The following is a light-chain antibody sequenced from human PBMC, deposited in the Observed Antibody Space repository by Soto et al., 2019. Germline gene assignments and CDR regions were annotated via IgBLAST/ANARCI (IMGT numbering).Light chain of an antibody. V-gene: IGKV2-28*01. CDR1: QSLLHSNGYNY. Sequence: DIVVTQFPLSLPVTPGEPASISCNASQSLLHSNGYNYVDWYLQKPGQSPHLLIFMGSNRASGVPDRFSGSGSATDFALKISRVEAGDVGVYYCMQALQTPITFGQGTRLEIK. CDR3: MQALQTPIT. CDR2: MGS. J-gene: IGKJ5*01.